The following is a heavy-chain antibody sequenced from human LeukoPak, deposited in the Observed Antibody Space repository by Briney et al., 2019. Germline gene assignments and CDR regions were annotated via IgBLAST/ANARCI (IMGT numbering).Heavy chain of an antibody. CDR2: ISSTSTYI. CDR3: ARGGGNFDY. J-gene: IGHJ4*02. CDR1: EFTFSSYT. D-gene: IGHD2-15*01. V-gene: IGHV3-21*01. Sequence: PGGSLRLSCAASEFTFSSYTINWVRQAPGKGLEWVSSISSTSTYISYADSVKGRFTISRDNAKNSLYLQMNSLRAEHTAVYYCARGGGNFDYWGQGTLVTVSS.